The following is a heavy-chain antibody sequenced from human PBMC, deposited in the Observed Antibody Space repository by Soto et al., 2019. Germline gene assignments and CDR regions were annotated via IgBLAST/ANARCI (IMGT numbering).Heavy chain of an antibody. J-gene: IGHJ6*02. V-gene: IGHV3-53*01. CDR3: ARDSRYDILTGYFGMDV. CDR1: GFTVSSNY. D-gene: IGHD3-9*01. Sequence: EGSLRLSCAASGFTVSSNYMSWVRQAPGKGLEWVSVIYSGGSTYYADSVKGRFTISRDNSKNTLYLQMNSLRAEDTAVYYCARDSRYDILTGYFGMDVWGQGTTVTVSS. CDR2: IYSGGST.